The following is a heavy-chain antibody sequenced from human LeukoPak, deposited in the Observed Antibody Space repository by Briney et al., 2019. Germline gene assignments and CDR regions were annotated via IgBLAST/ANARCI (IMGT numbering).Heavy chain of an antibody. CDR1: VYTFTSYD. D-gene: IGHD6-6*01. CDR3: ASRPNPSSHIEVGLHYMDV. CDR2: MNPNSGNT. Sequence: ASVKVSCKASVYTFTSYDINWVRQATGQGLEWMGWMNPNSGNTGYAQKFQGRVTMTRNTSISTAYMELSSLRSEDTAVYYCASRPNPSSHIEVGLHYMDVWGKGTTVTVSS. J-gene: IGHJ6*03. V-gene: IGHV1-8*01.